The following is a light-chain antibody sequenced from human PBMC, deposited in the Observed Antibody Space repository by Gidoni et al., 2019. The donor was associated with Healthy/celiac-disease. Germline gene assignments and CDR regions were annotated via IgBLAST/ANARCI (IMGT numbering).Light chain of an antibody. CDR2: AAP. CDR3: PQLGFT. J-gene: IGKJ3*01. CDR1: QYISSY. Sequence: IRLTQSPSFLSASVGDRVTITCLVSQYISSYSAWYQQKPGKAPLLLFYAAPTLQSGVTSRVSGSGSETEFNLTIGSLQHEDFETYIRPQLGFTFGHGTKVDIK. V-gene: IGKV1-9*01.